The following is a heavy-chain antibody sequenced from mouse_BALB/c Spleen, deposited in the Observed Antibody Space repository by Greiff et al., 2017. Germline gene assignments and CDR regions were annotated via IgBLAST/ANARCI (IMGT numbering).Heavy chain of an antibody. D-gene: IGHD2-3*01. CDR2: ISSGSSTI. J-gene: IGHJ4*01. CDR1: GFTFSSFG. V-gene: IGHV5-17*02. Sequence: DVQLVESGGGLVQPGGSRKLSCAASGFTFSSFGMHWVRQAPEKGLEWVAYISSGSSTIYYADTVKGRFTISRDNPKNTLFLQMTSLRSEDTAMYYCARSHGYYEGYYAMDYWGQGTSVTVSS. CDR3: ARSHGYYEGYYAMDY.